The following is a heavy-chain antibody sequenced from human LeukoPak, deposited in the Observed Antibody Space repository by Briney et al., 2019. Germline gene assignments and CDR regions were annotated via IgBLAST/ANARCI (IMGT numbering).Heavy chain of an antibody. Sequence: ASVKVSCKASGYTFTSYYMHWVRQAPGQGLEWMGIINPSGGSTSYAQKFQGRVTMTRDTSTSTVYMELSSLRSEDTAVYYCAREIGVDTAMVTGWFDPWGQGTLVTVSS. CDR3: AREIGVDTAMVTGWFDP. J-gene: IGHJ5*02. V-gene: IGHV1-46*01. CDR2: INPSGGST. D-gene: IGHD5-18*01. CDR1: GYTFTSYY.